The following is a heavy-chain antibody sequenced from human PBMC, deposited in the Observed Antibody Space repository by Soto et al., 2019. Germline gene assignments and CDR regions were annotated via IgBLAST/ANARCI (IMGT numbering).Heavy chain of an antibody. J-gene: IGHJ4*02. CDR2: IYYSGST. CDR1: GGSIIGSSSS. Sequence: PSETLCLRLTVSGGSIIGSSSSWGWIRQPPAKGLEWIGSIYYSGSTYYNPSLKSRVTISVDTSRNQFALKLSSVTAADTAVYYCASQHFDYWGKGTLVSVS. V-gene: IGHV4-39*01. CDR3: ASQHFDY.